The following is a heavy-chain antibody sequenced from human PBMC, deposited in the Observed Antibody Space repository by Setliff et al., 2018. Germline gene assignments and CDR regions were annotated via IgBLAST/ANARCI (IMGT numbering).Heavy chain of an antibody. J-gene: IGHJ6*03. CDR3: AALDWGENFYNVDV. V-gene: IGHV3-23*05. CDR1: GFTISGYA. CDR2: IKDSDYST. Sequence: GGPLRLSCVGSGFTISGYAMTWVRQVPGKGLEWISSIKDSDYSTYYADSVKGRFTISRDNARNALYLQMVSLRGEDTGVYFCAALDWGENFYNVDVWGKGTTVTVSS. D-gene: IGHD7-27*01.